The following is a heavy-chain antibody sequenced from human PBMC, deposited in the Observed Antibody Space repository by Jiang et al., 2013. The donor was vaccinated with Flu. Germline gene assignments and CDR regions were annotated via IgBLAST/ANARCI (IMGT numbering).Heavy chain of an antibody. CDR3: RGDTVTNDAFDI. J-gene: IGHJ3*02. V-gene: IGHV4-59*08. CDR1: GGSISSYY. CDR2: IYYSGST. Sequence: GSGLVKPSETLSLTCAVSGGSISSYYWSWIRQPPGKGLEWIGYIYYSGSTNYNPSLKSRVTISVDTSKNQFSLKLSSVTAADTAVYYCRGDTVTNDAFDIWGQGTMVTVSS. D-gene: IGHD4-17*01.